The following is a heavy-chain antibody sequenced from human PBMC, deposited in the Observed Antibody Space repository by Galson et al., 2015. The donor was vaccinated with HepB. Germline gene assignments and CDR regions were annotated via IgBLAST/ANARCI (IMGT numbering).Heavy chain of an antibody. J-gene: IGHJ4*02. D-gene: IGHD3/OR15-3a*01. CDR1: GFTFSSYA. CDR3: AKGSEGWTYVDY. CDR2: ISYDGSTT. Sequence: SLRLSCAASGFTFSSYAMHWVRQAPGKGLEWVTVISYDGSTTSYADSVQGRFTISRDNSKKTLFLQMDSLRDEDTAVYYCAKGSEGWTYVDYWGQGTLVTVSS. V-gene: IGHV3-30*18.